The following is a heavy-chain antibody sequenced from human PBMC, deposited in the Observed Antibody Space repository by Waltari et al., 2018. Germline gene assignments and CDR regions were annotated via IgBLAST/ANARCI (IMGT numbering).Heavy chain of an antibody. D-gene: IGHD3-22*01. CDR1: DFTSSPYV. CDR3: ARDYCDRTNCHGMDV. V-gene: IGHV3-30*03. J-gene: IGHJ6*02. CDR2: ISYNARNI. Sequence: EHLGDSGGGVVQRGRPLGRSCPAPDFTSSPYVDDWVRQAPGKGLEWVAVISYNARNIYYVDSVKGRFTISRDNSKRTLYLQMNSLRAEDTAVYYCARDYCDRTNCHGMDVWGQGTTVTVSS.